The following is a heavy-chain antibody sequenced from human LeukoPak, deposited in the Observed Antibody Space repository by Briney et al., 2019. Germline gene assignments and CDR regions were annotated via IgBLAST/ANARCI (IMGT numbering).Heavy chain of an antibody. Sequence: ASVKVSCKASGYTFSGYYMHWVRQAPGQGLEWMGWINPNSGGTNYAQKFQGRVTMTRDTSTSTAYMELSRLRSDDTAVYYCARDSGYDWYGMDVWGQGTTVTVSS. J-gene: IGHJ6*02. CDR2: INPNSGGT. CDR1: GYTFSGYY. CDR3: ARDSGYDWYGMDV. D-gene: IGHD5-12*01. V-gene: IGHV1-2*02.